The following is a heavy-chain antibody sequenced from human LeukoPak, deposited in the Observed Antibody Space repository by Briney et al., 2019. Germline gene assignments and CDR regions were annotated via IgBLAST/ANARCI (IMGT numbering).Heavy chain of an antibody. CDR2: ISSSGSTI. V-gene: IGHV3-48*04. D-gene: IGHD3-22*01. CDR1: GFTFSSYS. J-gene: IGHJ3*02. CDR3: ARDYFDSGAFYSDAFDI. Sequence: GGSLRLSCAASGFTFSSYSMNWVRQAPGKGLEWVSYISSSGSTIYYADSVKGRFTISRDNTKNSLDLQMNSLRAEDTAVYYCARDYFDSGAFYSDAFDIWGQGTMVTVSS.